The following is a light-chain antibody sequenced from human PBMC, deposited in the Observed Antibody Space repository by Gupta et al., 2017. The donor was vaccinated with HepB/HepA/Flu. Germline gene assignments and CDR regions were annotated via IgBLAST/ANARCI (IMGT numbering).Light chain of an antibody. J-gene: IGLJ2*01. Sequence: QSVLTQPASVAGSPGQSITISCTGTSGDIGSYNYNSWYQQYPGKVPKLVVYDVTNRPAGVANRFFGSKSGNTASLTISGLQAEDEADYYGSSYTTSSTLIFGGGTKLTVL. CDR1: SGDIGSYNY. CDR2: DVT. V-gene: IGLV2-14*03. CDR3: SSYTTSSTLI.